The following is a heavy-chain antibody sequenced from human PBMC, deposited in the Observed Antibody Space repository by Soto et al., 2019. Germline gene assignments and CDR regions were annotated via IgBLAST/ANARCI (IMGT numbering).Heavy chain of an antibody. Sequence: PSETLSLTCTVSGGSISSYYWSWIRQPPGKGLEWIGYIYYSGSTNYNPSLKSRVTISVHTSKNQFSLKLSSVTAADTAVYYCARRWGRTFDYWGQGTLVTVS. V-gene: IGHV4-59*08. CDR1: GGSISSYY. CDR2: IYYSGST. D-gene: IGHD7-27*01. J-gene: IGHJ4*02. CDR3: ARRWGRTFDY.